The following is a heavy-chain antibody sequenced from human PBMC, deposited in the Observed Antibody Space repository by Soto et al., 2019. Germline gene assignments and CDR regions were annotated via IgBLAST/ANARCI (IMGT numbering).Heavy chain of an antibody. CDR3: AKGDRRYYYGMDV. D-gene: IGHD1-26*01. Sequence: GGSLRLSCAASGFTFTRYSMNWVRQAPGKGLEWVSSISSTTNYIYYGDSMKGRFTISRDNAKNSLYLQMNSLRAEDTAVYYCAKGDRRYYYGMDVWGQGTTVTVSS. J-gene: IGHJ6*02. CDR2: ISSTTNYI. CDR1: GFTFTRYS. V-gene: IGHV3-21*06.